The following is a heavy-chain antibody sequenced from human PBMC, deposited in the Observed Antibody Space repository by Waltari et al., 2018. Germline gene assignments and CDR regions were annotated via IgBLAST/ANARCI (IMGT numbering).Heavy chain of an antibody. J-gene: IGHJ4*02. Sequence: QVQLQESGPGLVKPSGTLSLTCAVSGGSISSSNWWSWVRQPPGKGLEWSGEIYHSGSTNYNPSLKSRVTISVDKSKNQFSLKLSSVTAADTAVYYCARESCSGGSSYQGYFDYWGQGTLVTVSS. CDR3: ARESCSGGSSYQGYFDY. D-gene: IGHD2-15*01. V-gene: IGHV4-4*02. CDR2: IYHSGST. CDR1: GGSISSSNW.